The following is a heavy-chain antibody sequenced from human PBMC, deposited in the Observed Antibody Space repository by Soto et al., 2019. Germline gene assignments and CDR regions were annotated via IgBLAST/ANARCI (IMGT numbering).Heavy chain of an antibody. J-gene: IGHJ4*02. CDR2: IYYSGST. Sequence: SETLSLTCTVSGGSISSSSYYWGWIRQPPGKGLEWIGSIYYSGSTYYNPSLKSRVTISVDTSKNQFSLKLSSVTAAATAVYYCARSIAARRGYVDYWGQGTLVTVSS. D-gene: IGHD6-6*01. CDR1: GGSISSSSYY. V-gene: IGHV4-39*01. CDR3: ARSIAARRGYVDY.